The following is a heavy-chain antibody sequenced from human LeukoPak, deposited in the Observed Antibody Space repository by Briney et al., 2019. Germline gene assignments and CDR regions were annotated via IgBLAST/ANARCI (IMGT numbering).Heavy chain of an antibody. J-gene: IGHJ4*02. D-gene: IGHD3-22*01. CDR2: ISYDGSNQ. Sequence: GGSLRLSCAASGFTFGSFGMHWGRKAPGKGLGWVAVISYDGSNQNYADPVKGRFTISRAIYKNTLYLQMNSLRAEDTAVYYCAKRLGYYDSSEGYFDDWGQGTLVTVSS. CDR3: AKRLGYYDSSEGYFDD. V-gene: IGHV3-30*18. CDR1: GFTFGSFG.